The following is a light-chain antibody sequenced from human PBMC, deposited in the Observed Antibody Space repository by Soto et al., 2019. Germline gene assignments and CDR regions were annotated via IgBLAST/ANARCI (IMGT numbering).Light chain of an antibody. Sequence: AIQMTQSPSSLSASVGDRVTITCRASQGIRNDLGWYQQKPGKAPKLLIYAASSLHSGVPSRFSGSGSGTDFTLAISSLQPEDFATYYCLQDYTYPLTFGGGTKVEIK. CDR1: QGIRND. CDR3: LQDYTYPLT. CDR2: AAS. J-gene: IGKJ4*01. V-gene: IGKV1-6*01.